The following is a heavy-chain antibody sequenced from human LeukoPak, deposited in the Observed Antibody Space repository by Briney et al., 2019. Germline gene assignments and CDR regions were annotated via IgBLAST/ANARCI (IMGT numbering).Heavy chain of an antibody. Sequence: PSETLSLTCIVSGGSISSYYWSWIRQSPGKELEWIGYIHYTGSTKYNPSLKSRVTISVDTSKNQFSLKLSSVTAADTAVYYCARDRGSGYYYFDYWGQGTLVTVSS. CDR1: GGSISSYY. J-gene: IGHJ4*02. CDR3: ARDRGSGYYYFDY. V-gene: IGHV4-59*12. CDR2: IHYTGST. D-gene: IGHD5-12*01.